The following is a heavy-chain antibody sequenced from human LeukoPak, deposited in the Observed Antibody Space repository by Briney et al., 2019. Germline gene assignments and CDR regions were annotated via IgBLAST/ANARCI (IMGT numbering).Heavy chain of an antibody. CDR1: GFTFDDYA. CDR2: ISWNSGSI. CDR3: AKDMRWLGYDAFDI. V-gene: IGHV3-9*01. D-gene: IGHD6-19*01. J-gene: IGHJ3*02. Sequence: GGSLRLSCAASGFTFDDYAMHWVRQAPGKGLEWVSGISWNSGSIGYADSVKGRFTISRDNAKNSLYLQMNSLRAEDTALYYCAKDMRWLGYDAFDIWGQGTMVTVSS.